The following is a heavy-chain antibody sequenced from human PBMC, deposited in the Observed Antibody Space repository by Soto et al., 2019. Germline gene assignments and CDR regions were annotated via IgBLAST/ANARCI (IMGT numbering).Heavy chain of an antibody. D-gene: IGHD3-10*01. Sequence: QVQLQQWGAGLLKPSETLSLTCGVYNGSFIGYYLTWIRQSPGRGLEWIGEINHSGDTRYNPSFGSRLTISLDTTHNQFSLKLNSVTAADTAVYYCARAWSYVDSWGQGALVTVSS. J-gene: IGHJ5*01. CDR3: ARAWSYVDS. CDR2: INHSGDT. V-gene: IGHV4-34*01. CDR1: NGSFIGYY.